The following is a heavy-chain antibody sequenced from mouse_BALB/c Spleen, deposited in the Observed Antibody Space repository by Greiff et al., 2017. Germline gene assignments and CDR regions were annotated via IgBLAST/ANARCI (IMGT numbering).Heavy chain of an antibody. CDR2: IWGDGST. CDR3: AKDRIIYYYGSSPYAMDY. V-gene: IGHV2-3*01. D-gene: IGHD1-1*01. CDR1: GFSLTSYG. Sequence: VKLQESGPGLVAPSQSLSITCTVSGFSLTSYGVSWVRQPPGKGLEWLGVIWGDGSTNYHSALISRLSISKDNSKSQVFLKLNSLQTDDTATYYCAKDRIIYYYGSSPYAMDYWGQGTSVTVSS. J-gene: IGHJ4*01.